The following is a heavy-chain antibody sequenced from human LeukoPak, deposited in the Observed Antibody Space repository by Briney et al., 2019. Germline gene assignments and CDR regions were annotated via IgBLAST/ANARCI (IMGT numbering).Heavy chain of an antibody. CDR1: GYTFTGFY. Sequence: GASVKVSCKPSGYTFTGFYIHWVRQAPGQGLQWMGWINPKNGATKYSQNFRGRVTMTRDTSIDTAYMELSSLTSDDTAIYYGARPTHRLTMTTAIDYWGQGTLVTVSS. CDR3: ARPTHRLTMTTAIDY. J-gene: IGHJ4*02. CDR2: INPKNGAT. D-gene: IGHD4-17*01. V-gene: IGHV1-2*02.